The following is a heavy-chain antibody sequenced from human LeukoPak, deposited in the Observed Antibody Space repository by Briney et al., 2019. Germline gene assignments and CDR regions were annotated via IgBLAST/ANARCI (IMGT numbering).Heavy chain of an antibody. CDR3: ARENGRLGVNDYSNYEPGGDAFDI. CDR1: GGTFSSYA. CDR2: IIPIFGTA. V-gene: IGHV1-69*13. J-gene: IGHJ3*02. D-gene: IGHD4-11*01. Sequence: ASVKVSCKASGGTFSSYAISWVRQAPGQGLEWMGGIIPIFGTANYAQKFQGRVTIIADESTSTAYMELSSLRSEDTAVYYCARENGRLGVNDYSNYEPGGDAFDIWGQGTMVTVSS.